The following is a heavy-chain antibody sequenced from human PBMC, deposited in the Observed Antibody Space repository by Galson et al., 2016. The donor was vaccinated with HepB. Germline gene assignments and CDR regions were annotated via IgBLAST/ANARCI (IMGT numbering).Heavy chain of an antibody. CDR2: ISTRRTT. CDR1: GFVFSNFG. D-gene: IGHD1-1*01. Sequence: SLRLSCAASGFVFSNFGLSWVRQAPGKGLEWVASISTRRTTYYSDSVQGRFTISRDNSNNTLYLQMNGLRAEETAVYYCAKERLVRRIFDHWGQGTLLTVS. CDR3: AKERLVRRIFDH. J-gene: IGHJ4*02. V-gene: IGHV3-23*01.